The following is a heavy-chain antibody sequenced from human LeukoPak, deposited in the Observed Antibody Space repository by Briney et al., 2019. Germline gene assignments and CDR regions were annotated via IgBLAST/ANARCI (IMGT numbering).Heavy chain of an antibody. D-gene: IGHD3-10*01. CDR1: GYTFTRYG. Sequence: GASVKVSCKASGYTFTRYGISWVRQAPGQGLEWVGWISAYNGNTNYAQKLQGRVTMTTDTSTSTAYMELRSLRSDDTAVYYCARFYGSGSCRRVDYWGQGTLVTVSS. J-gene: IGHJ4*02. CDR2: ISAYNGNT. CDR3: ARFYGSGSCRRVDY. V-gene: IGHV1-18*01.